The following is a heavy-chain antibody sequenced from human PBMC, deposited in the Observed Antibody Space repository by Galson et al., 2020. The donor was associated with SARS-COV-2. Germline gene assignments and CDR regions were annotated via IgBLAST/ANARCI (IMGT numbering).Heavy chain of an antibody. Sequence: SQTLSPTCAISGDSVSSNSAARNWIRPSPSRGLEWLGRTYYRSQWSTDYAVSVKSRITINPDTSKNHVSLQLNSVTPEDTAIYYCAGRGAGAGSLHIWGQGTMVIVSS. J-gene: IGHJ3*02. V-gene: IGHV6-1*01. CDR3: AGRGAGAGSLHI. CDR1: GDSVSSNSAA. D-gene: IGHD6-13*01. CDR2: TYYRSQWST.